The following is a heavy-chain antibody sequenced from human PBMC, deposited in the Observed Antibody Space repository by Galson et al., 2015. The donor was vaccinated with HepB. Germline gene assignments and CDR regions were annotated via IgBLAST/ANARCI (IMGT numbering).Heavy chain of an antibody. J-gene: IGHJ4*02. V-gene: IGHV3-30*04. CDR1: GFTFSSYA. CDR2: ISYDGSNK. D-gene: IGHD1-26*01. Sequence: SLRLSCAASGFTFSSYAMHWVRQAPGKGLEWVAVISYDGSNKYYADSVKGRFTISRDNSKNTLYLQMNSLRAEDTAVYYCARRKGSLVGALRYWGQGTLVTVSS. CDR3: ARRKGSLVGALRY.